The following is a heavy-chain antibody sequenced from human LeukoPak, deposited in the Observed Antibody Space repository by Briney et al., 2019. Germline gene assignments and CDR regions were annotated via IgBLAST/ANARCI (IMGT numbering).Heavy chain of an antibody. CDR3: ARVRVEMTTNDAFDI. D-gene: IGHD5-24*01. CDR1: GYSISSGYY. Sequence: SETLSLTCAVSGYSISSGYYWGWIRQPPGKGLEWIGSMYHTGSTYYNPSLKSRVTISVDTSKNQFSLKLSSVTAADTAVYYCARVRVEMTTNDAFDIWGQGTVVTVSS. J-gene: IGHJ3*02. CDR2: MYHTGST. V-gene: IGHV4-38-2*01.